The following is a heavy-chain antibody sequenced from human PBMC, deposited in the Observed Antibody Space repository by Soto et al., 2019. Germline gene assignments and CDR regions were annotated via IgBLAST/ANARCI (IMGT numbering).Heavy chain of an antibody. CDR2: IYYSGST. J-gene: IGHJ3*02. CDR1: GGSITSGVYY. V-gene: IGHV4-31*03. D-gene: IGHD1-26*01. Sequence: QVQLQESGPGLVKPSQTLSLTCTVSGGSITSGVYYWSWIRQHPGKGLEWIGYIYYSGSTFCNPYLKSRVTISVDTSKNQFSLKLSSVTAADTAVYFCARGLEWELLLDAFDIWGQGTMVTVSS. CDR3: ARGLEWELLLDAFDI.